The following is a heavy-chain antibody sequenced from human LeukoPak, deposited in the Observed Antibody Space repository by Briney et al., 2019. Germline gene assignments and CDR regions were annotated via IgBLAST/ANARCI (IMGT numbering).Heavy chain of an antibody. Sequence: GESLRLSCAASGFNFSNYAMNWVRQAPGKGLEWVSVITGSGDRTSYADSVKGRFIISRDNAKNSLYLQMNTLRADDTAVYYCARDGFGTGSNWGQGTLVTVSS. V-gene: IGHV3-23*01. CDR2: ITGSGDRT. CDR1: GFNFSNYA. D-gene: IGHD3-16*01. J-gene: IGHJ4*02. CDR3: ARDGFGTGSN.